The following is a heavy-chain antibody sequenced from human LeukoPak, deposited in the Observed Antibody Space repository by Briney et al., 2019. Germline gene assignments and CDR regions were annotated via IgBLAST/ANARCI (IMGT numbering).Heavy chain of an antibody. D-gene: IGHD5-24*01. J-gene: IGHJ3*02. CDR3: ARGGYNHAFDI. CDR1: GLTFSSYW. CDR2: INSDGSST. V-gene: IGHV3-74*01. Sequence: PGGSLRLSCSASGLTFSSYWMHWVRHAPGKGLVWVSRINSDGSSTSYANSVRGRFPISRDNAKNTLYLQMNSLGAEDTAVYYCARGGYNHAFDIWGQGTVVTVSS.